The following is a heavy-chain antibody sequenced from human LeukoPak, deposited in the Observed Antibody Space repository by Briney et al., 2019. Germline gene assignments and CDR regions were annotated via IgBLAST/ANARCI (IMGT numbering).Heavy chain of an antibody. V-gene: IGHV1-46*01. J-gene: IGHJ3*02. CDR2: INPSGGST. Sequence: SVKVSCKASGYTFTSYYMHWVRQAPGQGLEWMGIINPSGGSTSYAQKFQGRVTMTRDTSTSTVYMELSSLRSEDTAVYYCARTKVGATLLGAFDIWGQGTMVTVSS. CDR3: ARTKVGATLLGAFDI. CDR1: GYTFTSYY. D-gene: IGHD1-26*01.